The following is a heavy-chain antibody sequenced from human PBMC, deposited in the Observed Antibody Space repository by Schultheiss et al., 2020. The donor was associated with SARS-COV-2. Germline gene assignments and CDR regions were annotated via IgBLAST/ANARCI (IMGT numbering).Heavy chain of an antibody. Sequence: SETLSLTCTVSVGSISSNNYYWGWIRQPPGKGLEWIGRIYTSGSTNYNPSLKSRVTISVDTSKNQFSLKLSSVTAADTAVYYCARAGVLPDYWGQGTLVTVSS. CDR3: ARAGVLPDY. CDR2: IYTSGST. CDR1: VGSISSNNYY. D-gene: IGHD7-27*01. J-gene: IGHJ4*02. V-gene: IGHV4-39*07.